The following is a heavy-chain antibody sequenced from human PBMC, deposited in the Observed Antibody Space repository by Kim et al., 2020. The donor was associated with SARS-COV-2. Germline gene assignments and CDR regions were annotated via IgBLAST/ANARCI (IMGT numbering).Heavy chain of an antibody. J-gene: IGHJ5*02. CDR3: AKGAQIVRMVYAIS. D-gene: IGHD2-8*01. Sequence: ADSVKGRFTSSRDNSKNTLYLQMNSLRAEDTAVYYCAKGAQIVRMVYAISWGQGTLVTVSS. V-gene: IGHV3-23*01.